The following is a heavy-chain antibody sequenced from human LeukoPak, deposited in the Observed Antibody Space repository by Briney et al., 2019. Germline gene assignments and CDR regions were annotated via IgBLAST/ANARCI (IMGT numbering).Heavy chain of an antibody. J-gene: IGHJ4*02. CDR2: IYPGDSDT. CDR1: GYSFTSYW. V-gene: IGHV5-51*01. D-gene: IGHD3-22*01. CDR3: AAHPYYYDSSGYSDYYFDY. Sequence: GESLKISCKGSGYSFTSYWIGWGRQMPGKGLEWMGIIYPGDSDTRYSPSFQGQVTISADKSISTAYLQWSSLKASDTAMYYCAAHPYYYDSSGYSDYYFDYWGQGTLVTVSS.